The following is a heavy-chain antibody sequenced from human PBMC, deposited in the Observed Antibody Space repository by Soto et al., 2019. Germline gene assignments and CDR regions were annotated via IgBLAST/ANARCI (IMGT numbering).Heavy chain of an antibody. V-gene: IGHV3-64D*06. CDR1: GFTFSSYA. CDR3: VKGGAYSTSSTFDY. D-gene: IGHD6-6*01. Sequence: LRLSCSASGFTFSSYAMHWVRQAPGKGLEYVSAISSNGVSTYYADSVKGRFTISRDNSKNTLYLQMSSLRAEDTAVYYCVKGGAYSTSSTFDYWGQGTLVTVSS. J-gene: IGHJ4*02. CDR2: ISSNGVST.